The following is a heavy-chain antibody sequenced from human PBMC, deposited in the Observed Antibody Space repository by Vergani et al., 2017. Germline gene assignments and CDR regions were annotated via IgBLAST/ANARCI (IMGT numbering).Heavy chain of an antibody. V-gene: IGHV4-59*01. Sequence: QVQLQESGPGLVKPSETLSLTCTVSGGSISSYYWSWIRQPPGKGLEWIGYIYYSGSTNYNPSLKSRVTISVDTSKNQFSLKLSSVTAADTAVYYCASDSDSSSWYYHYYYMDVWGKGTTVTVSS. D-gene: IGHD6-13*01. J-gene: IGHJ6*03. CDR3: ASDSDSSSWYYHYYYMDV. CDR1: GGSISSYY. CDR2: IYYSGST.